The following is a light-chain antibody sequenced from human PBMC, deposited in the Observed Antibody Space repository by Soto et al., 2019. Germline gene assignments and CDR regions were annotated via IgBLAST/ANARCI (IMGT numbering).Light chain of an antibody. CDR2: GAS. J-gene: IGKJ2*01. Sequence: ESMLTQSPGTLSLSPGERATLSCRASQSVSTRYLAWYQQKPGQAPRLLIYGASIRAAGIPDRFSGSGSGTDFTLTISSMVPEDFAVYYCHQFGSAPLAFTFGQGTKLEI. CDR3: HQFGSAPLAFT. V-gene: IGKV3-20*01. CDR1: QSVSTRY.